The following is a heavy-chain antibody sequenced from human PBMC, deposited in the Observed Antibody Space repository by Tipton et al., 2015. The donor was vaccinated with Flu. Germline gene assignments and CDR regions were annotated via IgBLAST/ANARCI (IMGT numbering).Heavy chain of an antibody. Sequence: QSGPEVKKPGTSVKVSCKASGFTFSHSAVQWVRQARGQRLEWMGWIVVATGGTNYAQSFQERVTITRSTSTAYMELSILRSEDTAVYYCAAVGLRYGGDSVQYFDLWGRGTLVTVSS. V-gene: IGHV1-58*01. CDR1: GFTFSHSA. CDR2: IVVATGGT. J-gene: IGHJ2*01. CDR3: AAVGLRYGGDSVQYFDL. D-gene: IGHD4-23*01.